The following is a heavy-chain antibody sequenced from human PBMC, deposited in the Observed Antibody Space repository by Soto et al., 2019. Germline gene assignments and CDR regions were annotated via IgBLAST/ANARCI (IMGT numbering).Heavy chain of an antibody. Sequence: GGSLRLSCAASGFTFNNYAMGWVRQAPGKGLEWVSAITDSGDDTYYIDSVKGRFTISRDNSKSTLHLQMNSLRAEDTAIYYCAKLGSSSWSPHYYFDYWGQGTLVTVS. J-gene: IGHJ4*02. V-gene: IGHV3-23*01. D-gene: IGHD2-2*01. CDR1: GFTFNNYA. CDR3: AKLGSSSWSPHYYFDY. CDR2: ITDSGDDT.